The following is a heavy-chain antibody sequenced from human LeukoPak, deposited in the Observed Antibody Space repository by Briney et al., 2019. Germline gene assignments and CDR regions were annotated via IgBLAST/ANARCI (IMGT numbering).Heavy chain of an antibody. CDR1: GFTFSSYT. V-gene: IGHV3-21*01. CDR2: ISTSSSYI. D-gene: IGHD3-22*01. J-gene: IGHJ4*02. CDR3: ARALADSRGYYLGFDY. Sequence: GGSLRLSCAASGFTFSSYTMNWVRQAPGKGLEWVSFISTSSSYIYYADSVKGRFTISRDNAKKSLYLQMNSLRPDDTALYYCARALADSRGYYLGFDYWGQGTPVTVSS.